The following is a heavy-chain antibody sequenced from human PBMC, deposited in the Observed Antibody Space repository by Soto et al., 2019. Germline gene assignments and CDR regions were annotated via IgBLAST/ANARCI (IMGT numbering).Heavy chain of an antibody. CDR2: ISGSGGST. CDR1: GFTFSSYA. D-gene: IGHD6-19*01. Sequence: GGSLRLSCAASGFTFSSYAMSWVRQAPGKGLEWVSAISGSGGSTYYADSVKGRFTISRDKSKNTLYLQMNSLRAEDTAVYYCAKSRRPGYSSGWYFIFVYYWGQGTLVTVSS. CDR3: AKSRRPGYSSGWYFIFVYY. V-gene: IGHV3-23*01. J-gene: IGHJ4*02.